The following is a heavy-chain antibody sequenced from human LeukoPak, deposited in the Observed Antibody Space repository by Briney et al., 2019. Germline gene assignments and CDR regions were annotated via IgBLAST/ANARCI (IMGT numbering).Heavy chain of an antibody. V-gene: IGHV4-30-4*07. CDR1: GGSFSGYS. D-gene: IGHD3-10*01. Sequence: SETLSLTCAVYGGSFSGYSWSWIRQPPGKGLEWIGYIYYSGSTYYNPSLKSRVTISVDTSKNQFSLKLSSVTAADTAVYYCARALLWFGELSALDYWGQGTLVTVSS. CDR2: IYYSGST. J-gene: IGHJ4*02. CDR3: ARALLWFGELSALDY.